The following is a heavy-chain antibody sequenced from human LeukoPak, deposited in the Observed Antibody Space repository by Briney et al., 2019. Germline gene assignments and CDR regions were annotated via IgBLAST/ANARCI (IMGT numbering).Heavy chain of an antibody. Sequence: GGSLRLSCAASGFTFSSHGMNWVRQAPGKGLEWVSGISPNGVITYYADSVKGRFTISRDNSKNTLYLQMNSLRAEDTAVYYCAKGSSITMVRGVYLISFDYWGQGTLVTVSS. J-gene: IGHJ4*02. CDR1: GFTFSSHG. D-gene: IGHD3-10*01. CDR3: AKGSSITMVRGVYLISFDY. V-gene: IGHV3-23*01. CDR2: ISPNGVIT.